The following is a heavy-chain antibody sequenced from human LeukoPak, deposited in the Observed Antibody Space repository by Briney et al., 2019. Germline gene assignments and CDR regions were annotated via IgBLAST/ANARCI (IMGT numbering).Heavy chain of an antibody. Sequence: PSETLSLTCTVSGDSIISSSYYWSWIRQPPGKGLEWIGEINHSGSTNYNPSLKSRVTISVDTSKNQFSLKLSSVTAADTAVYYCARRRVEMATIKRGNWFDPWGQGTLVTVSS. D-gene: IGHD5-24*01. CDR3: ARRRVEMATIKRGNWFDP. V-gene: IGHV4-39*07. CDR1: GDSIISSSYY. CDR2: INHSGST. J-gene: IGHJ5*02.